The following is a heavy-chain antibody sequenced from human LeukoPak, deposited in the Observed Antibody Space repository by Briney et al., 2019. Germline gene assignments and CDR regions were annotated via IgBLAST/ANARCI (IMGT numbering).Heavy chain of an antibody. CDR3: ARLRGVQTVSYWYFDL. J-gene: IGHJ2*01. Sequence: KFQGRVTITRDTSASTAYMELSSLRSEDTAVYYCARLRGVQTVSYWYFDLWGRGTLVTVSS. V-gene: IGHV1-3*01. D-gene: IGHD1-1*01.